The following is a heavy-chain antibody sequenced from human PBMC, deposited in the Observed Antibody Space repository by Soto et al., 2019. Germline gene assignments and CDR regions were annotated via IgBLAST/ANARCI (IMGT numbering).Heavy chain of an antibody. CDR3: ARSLYDFGGQVRFDP. D-gene: IGHD3-3*01. CDR1: GFTVSSNY. CDR2: IYSGGST. V-gene: IGHV3-66*01. Sequence: EVQLVESGGGLVQPGGSLRLSCAASGFTVSSNYMSWVRQAPGKGLEWVSVIYSGGSTYYADSVKGRFTISRDNSKNTLYLQMNSLRAEDTAVYYCARSLYDFGGQVRFDPWGQGTLVTVSS. J-gene: IGHJ5*02.